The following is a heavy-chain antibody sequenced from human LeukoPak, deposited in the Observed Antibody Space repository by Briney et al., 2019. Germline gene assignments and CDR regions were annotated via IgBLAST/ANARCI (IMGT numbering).Heavy chain of an antibody. CDR2: ISGSGGST. J-gene: IGHJ3*02. D-gene: IGHD3-22*01. Sequence: PGGSLRLSCAASGFTFSSYAMSWVRQAPGKGLEWVSAISGSGGSTYYADSVKGRFTISRDNSKNTLCLQMNSLRAEDTAVYYCAKAYYYDSSGYGDAFDIWGQGTMVTVSS. CDR3: AKAYYYDSSGYGDAFDI. CDR1: GFTFSSYA. V-gene: IGHV3-23*01.